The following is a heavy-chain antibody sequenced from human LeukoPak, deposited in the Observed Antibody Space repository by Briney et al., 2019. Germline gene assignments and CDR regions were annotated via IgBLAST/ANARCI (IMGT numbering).Heavy chain of an antibody. CDR3: ARSGYPTYSGSYYLFDY. V-gene: IGHV5-51*01. Sequence: GESLKISCKGSGYSFTSYWIGWVRQMPGKGLEWMGIIYPGDSDTRYSPSFQGQVTISADKSISTAYLQWSSLKASDTAMYYCARSGYPTYSGSYYLFDYWGQGTLVTVSS. CDR2: IYPGDSDT. D-gene: IGHD1-26*01. J-gene: IGHJ4*02. CDR1: GYSFTSYW.